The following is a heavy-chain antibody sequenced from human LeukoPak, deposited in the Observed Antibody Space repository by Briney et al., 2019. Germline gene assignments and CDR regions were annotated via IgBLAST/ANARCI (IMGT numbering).Heavy chain of an antibody. CDR2: IYPGDSDT. V-gene: IGHV5-51*01. Sequence: GESLKISCKGSGYSFTSYWIGWVRQMPGKGLEWMGIIYPGDSDTRYSPSFQGQVTISADKSISTAYLQWSSLKASDTAMYYCARWGSYYDSSGYFYDAFDIWGQGTMVTVSS. J-gene: IGHJ3*02. D-gene: IGHD3-22*01. CDR3: ARWGSYYDSSGYFYDAFDI. CDR1: GYSFTSYW.